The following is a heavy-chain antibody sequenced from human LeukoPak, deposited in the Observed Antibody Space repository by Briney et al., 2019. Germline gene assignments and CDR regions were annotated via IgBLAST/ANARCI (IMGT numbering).Heavy chain of an antibody. J-gene: IGHJ4*02. CDR3: ARTRYYYNSRSYGAPYYFDY. Sequence: SETLSLTCTVSGASISSRSYSWGWIRQPPGTGLEWIGTIYSSGSTSYNPSLKSRVTISVDTSKNQFSLKLSSVTAADTAVYYCARTRYYYNSRSYGAPYYFDYWGQGTLVTVSS. CDR1: GASISSRSYS. CDR2: IYSSGST. V-gene: IGHV4-39*01. D-gene: IGHD3-10*01.